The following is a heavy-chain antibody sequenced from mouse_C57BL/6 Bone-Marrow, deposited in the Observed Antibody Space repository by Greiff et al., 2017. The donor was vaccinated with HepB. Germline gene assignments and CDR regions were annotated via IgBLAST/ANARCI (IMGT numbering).Heavy chain of an antibody. Sequence: EVKLMESGGGLVQPGESLKLSCESNEYEFPSHDMSWVRKTPEKRLELVAAINSDGGSTYYPDTMERRFIISRDNTKKTLYLQMSSLRSEDTALYYCARHEYYGSSYYYYAMDYWGQGTSVTVSS. J-gene: IGHJ4*01. CDR3: ARHEYYGSSYYYYAMDY. V-gene: IGHV5-2*01. CDR2: INSDGGST. CDR1: EYEFPSHD. D-gene: IGHD1-1*01.